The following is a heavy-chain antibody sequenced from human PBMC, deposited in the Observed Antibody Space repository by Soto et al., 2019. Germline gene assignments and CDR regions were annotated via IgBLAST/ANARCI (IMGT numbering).Heavy chain of an antibody. D-gene: IGHD3-16*01. CDR1: GFTFSSYG. Sequence: GGSLRLSCAASGFTFSSYGMHWVRQAPGKGLEWVAVIWYDGSNKYYADSVKGRFTISRDNSKNTLYLQMNSLRAEDTAVYYCARALGGGYSHDYYYYGMDVWGQGTTVTVSS. V-gene: IGHV3-33*01. CDR3: ARALGGGYSHDYYYYGMDV. CDR2: IWYDGSNK. J-gene: IGHJ6*02.